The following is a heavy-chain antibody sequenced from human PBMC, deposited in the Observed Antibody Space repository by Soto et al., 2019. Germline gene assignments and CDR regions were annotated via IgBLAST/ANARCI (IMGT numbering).Heavy chain of an antibody. V-gene: IGHV1-58*02. CDR1: GFTFTSSA. D-gene: IGHD6-13*01. J-gene: IGHJ6*02. CDR3: AKDRRAAAGPRAPSYYYYSMDV. Sequence: ASVKVSCKASGFTFTSSAMQWVRQARGQRLEWIGWIVVGSGNTNYAQKFQERVTITRDMSTSTAYMELSSLRAEDTAVYYCAKDRRAAAGPRAPSYYYYSMDVWGQGTTVTVSS. CDR2: IVVGSGNT.